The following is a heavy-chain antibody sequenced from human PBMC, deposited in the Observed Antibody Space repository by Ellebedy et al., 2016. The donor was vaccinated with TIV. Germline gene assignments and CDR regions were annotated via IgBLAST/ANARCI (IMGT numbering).Heavy chain of an antibody. CDR1: GFTFSSYG. CDR3: ARDLEHYYDSSGYYDGDY. CDR2: IWYDGSNK. J-gene: IGHJ4*02. Sequence: GESLKISCAASGFTFSSYGMHWVRQAPGKGLEWVAVIWYDGSNKYYADSVKGRFTISRDNSKNTPYLQMNRLRAEDTAVYYCARDLEHYYDSSGYYDGDYWGQGTLVTVSS. V-gene: IGHV3-33*01. D-gene: IGHD3-22*01.